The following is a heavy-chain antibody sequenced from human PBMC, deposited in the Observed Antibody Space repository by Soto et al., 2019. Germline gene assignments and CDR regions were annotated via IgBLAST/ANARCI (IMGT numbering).Heavy chain of an antibody. V-gene: IGHV4-4*02. Sequence: TLYHRGAVSGGAISNSNWWRWVRQPPGKGLEWIGEIYHSGSTNYNPSLKSRVTISVDKSKNQFSLKLSSVTAADTAVYYCASVRGGYYYAMDVWGQGTTVT. CDR3: ASVRGGYYYAMDV. CDR2: IYHSGST. J-gene: IGHJ6*02. D-gene: IGHD3-10*02. CDR1: GGAISNSNW.